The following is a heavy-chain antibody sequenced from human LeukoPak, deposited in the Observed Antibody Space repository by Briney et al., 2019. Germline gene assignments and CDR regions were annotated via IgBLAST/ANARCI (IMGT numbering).Heavy chain of an antibody. D-gene: IGHD3-22*01. CDR3: ARGSRRVDSSGIEGHYFDY. J-gene: IGHJ4*02. CDR2: INHSGST. Sequence: SETLSLTCTVSGGSISSSSYYWGWIRQPPGKGLEWIGEINHSGSTNYNPSLKSRVTISVDTSKNQFSLKLSSVTAADTAVYYCARGSRRVDSSGIEGHYFDYWGQGTLVTVSS. CDR1: GGSISSSSYY. V-gene: IGHV4-39*07.